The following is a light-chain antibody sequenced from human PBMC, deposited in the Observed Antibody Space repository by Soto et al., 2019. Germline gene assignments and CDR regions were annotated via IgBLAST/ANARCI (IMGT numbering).Light chain of an antibody. CDR2: DAS. V-gene: IGKV1-5*01. CDR3: QHYGGMWT. J-gene: IGKJ1*01. CDR1: QSITNR. Sequence: DIQMTQSPSTLPASVGDRVTITCRASQSITNRLAWYQQKPGNAPKVLIYDASKLESGVPSRFSGSGFGTQFIFTISSLQPDDFATYWCQHYGGMWTFGQGTKVDIK.